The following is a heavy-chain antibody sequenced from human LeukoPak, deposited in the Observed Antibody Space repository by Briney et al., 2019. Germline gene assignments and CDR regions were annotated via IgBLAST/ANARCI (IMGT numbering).Heavy chain of an antibody. D-gene: IGHD3-10*01. J-gene: IGHJ4*02. V-gene: IGHV1-8*01. CDR1: GYTFTSYD. Sequence: ASVKVSCKASGYTFTSYDINWVRQATGQGLEWMGWMNPNSGNTGYAQKFQGRVTMTRNTSISTAYMELSSLRSEDTAVYYCARGSPTMVRGVTYFDYWGQGTLVTVSS. CDR2: MNPNSGNT. CDR3: ARGSPTMVRGVTYFDY.